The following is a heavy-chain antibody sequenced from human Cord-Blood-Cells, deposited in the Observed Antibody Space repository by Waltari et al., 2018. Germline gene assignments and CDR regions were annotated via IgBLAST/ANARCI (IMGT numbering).Heavy chain of an antibody. Sequence: QVQLQESGPGLVKPSETLSLTCTVSGGSISSYYWSWIRQPPGKGLEWIGYIYYSGSTNYNPSLKSRVTISVDTSKNQFSLKLSSVTAADTAVYYCVRGHYGYIYHWYFDLWGRGTLVTVSS. CDR3: VRGHYGYIYHWYFDL. CDR2: IYYSGST. J-gene: IGHJ2*01. V-gene: IGHV4-59*01. D-gene: IGHD5-18*01. CDR1: GGSISSYY.